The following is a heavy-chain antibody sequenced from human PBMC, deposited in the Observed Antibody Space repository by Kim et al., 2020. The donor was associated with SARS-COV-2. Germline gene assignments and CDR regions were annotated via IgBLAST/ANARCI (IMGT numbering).Heavy chain of an antibody. V-gene: IGHV4-39*07. D-gene: IGHD3-10*01. CDR2: IYYSGST. J-gene: IGHJ3*02. CDR3: AREGVHYYGSGSYGAFDI. CDR1: GGSISSSSYY. Sequence: SETLSLTCTVSGGSISSSSYYWGWIRQPPGKGLEWIGSIYYSGSTYYNPSLKSRVTISVDTSKNQFSLKLSSVTAADTAVYYCAREGVHYYGSGSYGAFDIWGQGTMVTVSS.